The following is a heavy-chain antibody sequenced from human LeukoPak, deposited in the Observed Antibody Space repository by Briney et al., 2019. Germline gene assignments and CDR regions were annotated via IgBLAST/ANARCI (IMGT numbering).Heavy chain of an antibody. J-gene: IGHJ6*03. CDR1: GFTVSSNY. D-gene: IGHD3-3*01. CDR3: ARDYDRYYMDV. Sequence: GGSLRLSCAASGFTVSSNYMSWVRQAPGKGLEWVSVIYSGGSTYYADSVKGRFTISRDNSKNTLYLQMNSLRAEDTAVYYCARDYDRYYMDVWGKGTTVTVSS. CDR2: IYSGGST. V-gene: IGHV3-53*01.